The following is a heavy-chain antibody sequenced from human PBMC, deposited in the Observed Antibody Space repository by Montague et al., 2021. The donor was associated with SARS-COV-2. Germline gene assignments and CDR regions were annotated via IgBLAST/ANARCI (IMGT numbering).Heavy chain of an antibody. CDR2: IFVGAST. CDR1: GGSISGYY. D-gene: IGHD2-2*01. J-gene: IGHJ5*01. Sequence: TLSLTCSVSGGSISGYYWSWVGQAAGKRLEWIGRIFVGASTDYNPSLMSRFSLSGDKSKSQFSLKVTSVTAADTAIYYCARGMAPEGRWFDSWGHGMLVTVSS. CDR3: ARGMAPEGRWFDS. V-gene: IGHV4-4*07.